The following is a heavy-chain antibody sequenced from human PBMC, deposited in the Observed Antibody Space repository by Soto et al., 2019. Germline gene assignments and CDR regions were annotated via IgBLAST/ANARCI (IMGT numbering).Heavy chain of an antibody. J-gene: IGHJ6*02. Sequence: EVQLVESGGGMVQPGGSLRLSCAASGFTFSLYSMSWVRQAPGKGLEWVSYISRSSTGIHYADSVKGRFTISRDDATNSMHLQLNSLRDGDTAVYYCARAVTWGLDVWGQGTTVSISS. CDR3: ARAVTWGLDV. D-gene: IGHD3-10*01. CDR1: GFTFSLYS. V-gene: IGHV3-48*02. CDR2: ISRSSTGI.